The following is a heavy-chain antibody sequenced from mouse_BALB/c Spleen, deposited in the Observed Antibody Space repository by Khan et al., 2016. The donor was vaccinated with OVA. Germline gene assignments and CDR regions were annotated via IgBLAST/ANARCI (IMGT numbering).Heavy chain of an antibody. J-gene: IGHJ2*01. CDR1: GYSITSDYA. CDR2: ISYSGSP. Sequence: EVQLQESGPGLVKPSQSLSLTCTVTGYSITSDYAWNWIRKFPGNKLEWMGYISYSGSPSYNPSLKGRISITRDTSKNPFFLHLNSVTTEDTATYYCARSIMANWGQGTTLTVSS. V-gene: IGHV3-2*02. CDR3: ARSIMAN.